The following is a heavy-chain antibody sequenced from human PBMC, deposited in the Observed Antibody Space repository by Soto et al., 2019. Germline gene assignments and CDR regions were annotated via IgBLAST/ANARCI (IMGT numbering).Heavy chain of an antibody. CDR1: GFTFSSDW. D-gene: IGHD6-13*01. CDR3: ARDPRSSSWQQTVDY. Sequence: PGGSLRLSCAASGFTFSSDWMHWVRQAPGKGLEWVAVISYDGSNKYYADSVKGRFTISRDNSKNTLYLQMNSLRAEDTAVYYCARDPRSSSWQQTVDYWGQGTLVTVSS. V-gene: IGHV3-30-3*01. CDR2: ISYDGSNK. J-gene: IGHJ4*02.